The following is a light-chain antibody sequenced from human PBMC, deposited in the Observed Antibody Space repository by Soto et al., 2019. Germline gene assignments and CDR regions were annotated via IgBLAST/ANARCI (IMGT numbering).Light chain of an antibody. Sequence: QSALTQPPSASGSPGQSVTISCTGTSSDVGGYNYVSWYQQHPGEAPKLMIYEVSERPSGVPDRFSGSKSGNTASLTVSGLQAEDEADYYCSSYAGSNRVVFGGGTKLTV. CDR3: SSYAGSNRVV. CDR1: SSDVGGYNY. J-gene: IGLJ2*01. CDR2: EVS. V-gene: IGLV2-8*01.